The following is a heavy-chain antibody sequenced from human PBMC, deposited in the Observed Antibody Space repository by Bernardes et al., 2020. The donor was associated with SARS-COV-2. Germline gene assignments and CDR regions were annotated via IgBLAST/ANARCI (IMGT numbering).Heavy chain of an antibody. V-gene: IGHV4-31*03. Sequence: SETLSLTCTVSGGSISSGNYYWSWIRQYTEKGLEWIGYIYYSGSTYYNPSLKSRVTISEDSSKNQFSLKLSSVTAADTAVYYCARGWGYCSSTRCYGGWFDPWGQGALVTVSS. CDR3: ARGWGYCSSTRCYGGWFDP. CDR2: IYYSGST. CDR1: GGSISSGNYY. J-gene: IGHJ5*02. D-gene: IGHD2-2*01.